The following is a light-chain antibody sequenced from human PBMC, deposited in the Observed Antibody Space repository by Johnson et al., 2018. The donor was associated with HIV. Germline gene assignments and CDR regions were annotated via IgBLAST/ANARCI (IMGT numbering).Light chain of an antibody. CDR1: YSNIGNNY. V-gene: IGLV1-51*01. J-gene: IGLJ1*01. CDR2: DND. CDR3: GTWDSSLSAYV. Sequence: QSVLTQPPSVSAAPGQKVTISCSGSYSNIGNNYVSWYQQVPGTAPKLLIYDNDKRPSGIPDLFSGSKSGTSATLGITGLQTGDEADYYCGTWDSSLSAYVFGAGTKVTVL.